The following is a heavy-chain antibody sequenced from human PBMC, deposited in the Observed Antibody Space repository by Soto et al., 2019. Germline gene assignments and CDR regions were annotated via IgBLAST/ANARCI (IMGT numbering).Heavy chain of an antibody. CDR2: IRSKGHNYAT. J-gene: IGHJ6*03. V-gene: IGHV3-73*01. D-gene: IGHD2-21*01. CDR3: TRHAGGEGEPSYYYYYMDV. Sequence: EVRLVESGGDSVQPGGSLKLSCAASGSSLGDSAVHWVRLASGKEHEWIGRIRSKGHNYATTYAASVKGRFTMSRDDSKNTALLQMNRLQTEDTAVYFCTRHAGGEGEPSYYYYYMDVWGKGTPVTVSS. CDR1: GSSLGDSA.